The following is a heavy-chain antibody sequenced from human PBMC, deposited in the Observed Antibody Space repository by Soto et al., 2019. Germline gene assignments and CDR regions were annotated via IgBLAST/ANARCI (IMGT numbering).Heavy chain of an antibody. CDR1: GFTFSSYA. CDR2: ISGSGGST. D-gene: IGHD3-9*01. J-gene: IGHJ4*02. V-gene: IGHV3-23*01. CDR3: AKGYSTYYDILTCYETGYSFDY. Sequence: PGGSLRLSCAASGFTFSSYAMSWVRQAPGKXLEWVSAISGSGGSTYYADSVKGRFTISRDNSKNTLYLQMNSLRAEDTAVYYCAKGYSTYYDILTCYETGYSFDYWGQSPLVTVSS.